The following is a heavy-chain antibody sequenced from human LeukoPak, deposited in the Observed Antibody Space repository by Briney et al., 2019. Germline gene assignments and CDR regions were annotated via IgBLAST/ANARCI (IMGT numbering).Heavy chain of an antibody. Sequence: SQTLSLTCVISGDSVASNSTACNWIRQSPSRGLEWLGRTYYRSKWYNDYAVSVKSRITNNPDTSKNQFSLQLNSVTPEDTAVYYCARGGQGDGYSADEAFDFWGQGTMVTVS. V-gene: IGHV6-1*01. D-gene: IGHD5-18*01. CDR1: GDSVASNSTA. J-gene: IGHJ3*01. CDR3: ARGGQGDGYSADEAFDF. CDR2: TYYRSKWYN.